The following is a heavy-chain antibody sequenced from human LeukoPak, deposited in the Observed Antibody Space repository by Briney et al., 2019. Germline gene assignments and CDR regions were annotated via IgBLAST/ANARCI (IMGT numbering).Heavy chain of an antibody. CDR2: INHSGST. V-gene: IGHV4-34*01. D-gene: IGHD2-2*01. J-gene: IGHJ3*02. CDR3: ARGLADIGVVPAAMSAFDI. CDR1: GGSFSGYY. Sequence: SETLSLTCAVYGGSFSGYYWSWIRQPPGKGLEWIGEINHSGSTNYNPSLKSRVTISVDTSKDQFSLKLSSVTAADTAVYYCARGLADIGVVPAAMSAFDIWGQGTMVTVSS.